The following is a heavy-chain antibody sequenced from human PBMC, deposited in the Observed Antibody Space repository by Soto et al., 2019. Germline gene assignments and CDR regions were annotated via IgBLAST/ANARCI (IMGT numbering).Heavy chain of an antibody. CDR3: ARSGRDGDYDSYHYGMDV. D-gene: IGHD4-17*01. Sequence: VKVSCKASGGTFSSYAISWVRQAPGQGLEWMGGIIPIFGTANYAQKFQGRVTITADESTSTAYMELSSLRSEDTAVYYCARSGRDGDYDSYHYGMDVWGQGTTVTVSS. V-gene: IGHV1-69*13. J-gene: IGHJ6*02. CDR2: IIPIFGTA. CDR1: GGTFSSYA.